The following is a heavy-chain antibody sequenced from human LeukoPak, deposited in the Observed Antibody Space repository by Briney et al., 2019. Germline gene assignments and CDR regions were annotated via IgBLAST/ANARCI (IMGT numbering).Heavy chain of an antibody. CDR2: IWYDGSNK. J-gene: IGHJ4*02. D-gene: IGHD2/OR15-2a*01. Sequence: GGSLRLSCAVSGFTFSSHGMHWVRQAPGKGLEWVAAIWYDGSNKYYSDSVKGRFTISRDNPKNTMYLQMNSMSAEDTAMYYCARDGIYGSFDYWGQGTLVTVSS. CDR1: GFTFSSHG. CDR3: ARDGIYGSFDY. V-gene: IGHV3-33*01.